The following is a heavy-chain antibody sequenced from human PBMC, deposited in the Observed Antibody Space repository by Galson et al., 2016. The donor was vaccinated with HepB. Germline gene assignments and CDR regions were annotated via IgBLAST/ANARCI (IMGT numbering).Heavy chain of an antibody. CDR1: GFTFSNYA. CDR2: ISGDGGST. D-gene: IGHD6-19*01. CDR3: ARFTQEWLDRVYYFDY. Sequence: SLRLSCAASGFTFSNYAMSWVRQAPGKGLEWDSAISGDGGSTYYAGSVQGRFTSSRDRSTNTMYLQMNSLRTDDTAVYYCARFTQEWLDRVYYFDYWGQGTLVTVSS. J-gene: IGHJ4*02. V-gene: IGHV3-23*01.